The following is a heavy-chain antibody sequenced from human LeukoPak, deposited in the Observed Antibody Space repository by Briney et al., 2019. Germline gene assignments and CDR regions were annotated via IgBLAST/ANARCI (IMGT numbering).Heavy chain of an antibody. CDR3: ARSSGWEDAFDI. Sequence: SETLSLTCTVSGGSISSGSYYWSWIRQPAGKGLEWIGRIYTSGSTNYNPSLKSRVTISVDTSKNQFSLKLSSVTAADTAVYYCARSSGWEDAFDIWGQGAMVTVSS. D-gene: IGHD6-19*01. CDR1: GGSISSGSYY. CDR2: IYTSGST. V-gene: IGHV4-61*02. J-gene: IGHJ3*02.